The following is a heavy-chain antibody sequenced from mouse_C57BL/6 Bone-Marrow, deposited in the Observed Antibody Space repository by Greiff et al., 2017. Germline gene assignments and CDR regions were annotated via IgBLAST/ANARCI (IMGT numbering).Heavy chain of an antibody. CDR2: IRLKSDNYAS. J-gene: IGHJ3*01. CDR1: GFTFRNYW. Sequence: DVMLVESGGGLVQPGGSMKLSCVASGFTFRNYWMNWVRQSPEKGLEWVAQIRLKSDNYASHYTESVKGRFTISRDDSKSSVYLQMNYLRAEDTGSYYCTGIYYDYDSSWFACGGEGPLVTVSA. D-gene: IGHD2-4*01. V-gene: IGHV6-3*01. CDR3: TGIYYDYDSSWFAC.